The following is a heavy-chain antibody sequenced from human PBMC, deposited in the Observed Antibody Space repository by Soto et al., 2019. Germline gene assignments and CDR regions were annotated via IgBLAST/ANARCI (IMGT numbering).Heavy chain of an antibody. Sequence: PGGPLRPSCAALGFTFSGHGMHWVRRAPEKEKEWVAVISYDGSNKYYADSVKGRFTISRDNSKNTLYLQMNSLRAEDTAVYYCARSRRGSGIGYYGMDVWGQGTTVTVSS. D-gene: IGHD3-10*01. CDR2: ISYDGSNK. CDR1: GFTFSGHG. CDR3: ARSRRGSGIGYYGMDV. V-gene: IGHV3-30*01. J-gene: IGHJ6*02.